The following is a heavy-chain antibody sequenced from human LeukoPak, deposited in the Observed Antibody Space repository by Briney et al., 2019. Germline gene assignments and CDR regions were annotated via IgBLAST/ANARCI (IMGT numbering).Heavy chain of an antibody. J-gene: IGHJ3*02. V-gene: IGHV4-39*07. D-gene: IGHD3-9*01. CDR3: ARQRRYFDWLLLGAFDI. CDR2: IYYSGST. Sequence: PSETLSLTCTVSGGSISSSSYYWGWIRQPPGKGLEWIGSIYYSGSTYYNPSLKSRVTISVDTSKNQFSLKLSSVTAADTAVYYCARQRRYFDWLLLGAFDIWGQGTMVTVSS. CDR1: GGSISSSSYY.